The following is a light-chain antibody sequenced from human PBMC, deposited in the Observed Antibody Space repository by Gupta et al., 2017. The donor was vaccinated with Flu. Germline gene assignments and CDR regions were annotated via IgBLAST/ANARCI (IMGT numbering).Light chain of an antibody. CDR2: SKN. V-gene: IGLV1-47*02. CDR1: SSNIGSNY. Sequence: SALSQQPAAFRPPGRRVTISCSGSSSNIGSNYVSWYQQPPGTAPKLLIYSKNQRPSGVPDRFSGSKSGTSASLGISGLQAEDEADYYCGTWDDSLSAVVFGGGTKLTVL. CDR3: GTWDDSLSAVV. J-gene: IGLJ2*01.